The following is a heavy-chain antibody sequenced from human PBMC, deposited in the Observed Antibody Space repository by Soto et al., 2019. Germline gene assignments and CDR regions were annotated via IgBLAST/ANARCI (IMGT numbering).Heavy chain of an antibody. CDR2: IIPIFGTA. J-gene: IGHJ6*02. Sequence: SVRVSCKASGGTFSSYAISWVRQAPGQGLEWMGGIIPIFGTANYAQKFQGRVTITADKSTSTAYMELSSLRSEDTAVYYCARDRDYYGSGSYGYYYYGMDVWGQGTTVTVSS. D-gene: IGHD3-10*01. CDR1: GGTFSSYA. CDR3: ARDRDYYGSGSYGYYYYGMDV. V-gene: IGHV1-69*06.